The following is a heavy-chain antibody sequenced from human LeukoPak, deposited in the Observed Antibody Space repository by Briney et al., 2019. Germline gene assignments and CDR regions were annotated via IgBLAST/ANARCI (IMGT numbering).Heavy chain of an antibody. CDR1: GYTFTSYY. V-gene: IGHV1-46*01. CDR3: ARATPIHSYYVSGTWRSFAY. J-gene: IGHJ4*02. CDR2: INTSCGST. Sequence: ASVKVSCKASGYTFTSYYMHWVRQAPGQGLEWMGIINTSCGSTSYAQKFQGRVTMTRDTSTSTVYMEVSSLRSEDTAAYYCARATPIHSYYVSGTWRSFAYWGRGTLVTVSS. D-gene: IGHD3-10*01.